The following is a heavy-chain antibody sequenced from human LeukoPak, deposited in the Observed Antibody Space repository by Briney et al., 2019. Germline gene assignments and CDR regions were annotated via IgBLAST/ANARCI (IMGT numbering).Heavy chain of an antibody. CDR1: GGSISGYY. Sequence: SETLSLTFTVSGGSISGYYWSWIRQPPGKGLEWIGHISYSGSTNYNPPLKSRVTISVDTSKNQFSLKLTSVTAADTAVYYCARLGDYGDYFDYWGQGTLVTVSS. D-gene: IGHD4-17*01. CDR2: ISYSGST. J-gene: IGHJ4*02. CDR3: ARLGDYGDYFDY. V-gene: IGHV4-59*01.